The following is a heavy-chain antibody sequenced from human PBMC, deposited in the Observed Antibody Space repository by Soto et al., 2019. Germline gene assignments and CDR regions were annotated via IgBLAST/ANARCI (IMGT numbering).Heavy chain of an antibody. J-gene: IGHJ5*02. V-gene: IGHV3-23*01. Sequence: PGGSLRLSCAASGFTFSSYAMSWVRQAPGKGLEWVSAISGSGGSTYYADSVKGQVTFSVDKSINTAYLQWSNLKASDTAIYYCATVRGIYFDFSTAYFQAWGQGTPVTVSS. CDR3: ATVRGIYFDFSTAYFQA. D-gene: IGHD3-9*01. CDR1: GFTFSSYA. CDR2: ISGSGGST.